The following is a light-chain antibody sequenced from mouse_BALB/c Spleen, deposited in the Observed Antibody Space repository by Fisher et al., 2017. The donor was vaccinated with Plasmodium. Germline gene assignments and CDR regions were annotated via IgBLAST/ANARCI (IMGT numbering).Light chain of an antibody. CDR2: YTS. Sequence: DIVLTQSPVTLSVTPGESVSLSCRASQSISNNLHWYQQKSHESPRLLINYTSQSISGIPSRFSGSGSGTDFTLRINRVEAEDLGVYYCFQGSHVPPTFGGGTKLEIK. J-gene: IGKJ1*01. CDR1: QSISNN. CDR3: FQGSHVPPT. V-gene: IGKV5-43*01.